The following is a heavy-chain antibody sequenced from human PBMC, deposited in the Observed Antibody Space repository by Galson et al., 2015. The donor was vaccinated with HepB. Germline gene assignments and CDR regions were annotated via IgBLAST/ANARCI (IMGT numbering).Heavy chain of an antibody. CDR2: IWYDGSNK. D-gene: IGHD4-23*01. CDR1: GLTFSSYG. CDR3: ARDPKVANYGMDV. J-gene: IGHJ6*02. V-gene: IGHV3-33*01. Sequence: CAASGLTFSSYGMHWVRQAPGKGLEWVAVIWYDGSNKYYADSVKGRFTISRDNSKNTLYLQMNSLRAEDTAVYYCARDPKVANYGMDVWGQGTTVTVSS.